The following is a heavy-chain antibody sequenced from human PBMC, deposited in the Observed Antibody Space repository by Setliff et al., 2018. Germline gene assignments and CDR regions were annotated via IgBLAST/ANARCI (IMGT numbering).Heavy chain of an antibody. J-gene: IGHJ4*02. Sequence: SETLSLTCAVSGGSISSSNWWSWIRQPPGKGLEWIGEIYHSGSTNYNPSLKSRVTISVDKSKNQFSLKLSSVTAADTAVYYCARFRDWNYDPCFDYWGQGTLVTVSS. V-gene: IGHV4-4*02. D-gene: IGHD1-7*01. CDR2: IYHSGST. CDR3: ARFRDWNYDPCFDY. CDR1: GGSISSSNW.